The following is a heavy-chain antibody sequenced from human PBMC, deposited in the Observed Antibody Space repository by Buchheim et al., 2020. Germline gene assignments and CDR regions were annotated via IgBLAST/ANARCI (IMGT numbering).Heavy chain of an antibody. J-gene: IGHJ6*02. CDR3: ARGVTGPGAAYYYGMDV. CDR2: VYTTGSP. CDR1: GDSISSTSHS. Sequence: QVQLQESGPGLVKPSQTLSLTCTVSGDSISSTSHSWNWIRQPAGKGLEWIGRVYTTGSPNYNPPLKSRVGISLETSQNQLSLWLSSVTAADTAVYYCARGVTGPGAAYYYGMDVWGQGTT. V-gene: IGHV4-61*02. D-gene: IGHD3-9*01.